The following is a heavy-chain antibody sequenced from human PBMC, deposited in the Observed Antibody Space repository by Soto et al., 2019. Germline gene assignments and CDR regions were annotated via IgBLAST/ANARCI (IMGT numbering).Heavy chain of an antibody. Sequence: SETLSLTCTVSGGSIRSYYWTWIRQPPGKGLEWIGYIYYSGSTSYNPSLKSRVTISVDTSKNQFSLKLSSVTAADTAVYYCARVAMGCSSWPFDYWGQGTLVTVSS. CDR1: GGSIRSYY. J-gene: IGHJ4*02. CDR3: ARVAMGCSSWPFDY. D-gene: IGHD6-13*01. CDR2: IYYSGST. V-gene: IGHV4-59*08.